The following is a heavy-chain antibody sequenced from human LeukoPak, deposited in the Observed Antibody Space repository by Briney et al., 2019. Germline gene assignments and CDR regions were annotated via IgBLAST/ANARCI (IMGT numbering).Heavy chain of an antibody. CDR1: GFTFSSYA. Sequence: GGSLRLSCAASGFTFSSYAMSWVRQAPGKGLEWVSAISGSGGSTYYADSVKGRFTISRDNSKNTLYLQMNSLRAEDTAVYYCAKGVSDTAMVDRGWFDPWGQGTLVTVSS. D-gene: IGHD5-18*01. J-gene: IGHJ5*02. CDR2: ISGSGGST. V-gene: IGHV3-23*01. CDR3: AKGVSDTAMVDRGWFDP.